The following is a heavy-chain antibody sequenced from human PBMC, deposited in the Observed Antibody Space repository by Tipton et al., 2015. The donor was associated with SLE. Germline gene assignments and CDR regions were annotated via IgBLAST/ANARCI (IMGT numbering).Heavy chain of an antibody. D-gene: IGHD6-13*01. CDR3: SRVGGSSWY. J-gene: IGHJ4*02. V-gene: IGHV3-53*01. Sequence: QLVQSGGGVVQPGRSLRLSCAASGFSVSSNYMSWVRQAPGKGLEWVSVIYSAGDTYYADSVKGRFTISRDNAKNTLYLQMNSLRAEDTAVYYCSRVGGSSWYWGQGTLVTVSS. CDR2: IYSAGDT. CDR1: GFSVSSNY.